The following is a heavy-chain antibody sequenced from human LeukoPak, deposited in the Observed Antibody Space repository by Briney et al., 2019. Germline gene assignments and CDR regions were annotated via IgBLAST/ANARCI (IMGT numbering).Heavy chain of an antibody. D-gene: IGHD1-26*01. CDR3: AREYSGSYYGLDY. Sequence: GASVKVSCKASGYTFTGYYLHWVRQAPGQGLEWMGWINPNSGGINYAQKFQGRVTMTRDTSTSTAYMELSRVRSDDTAVYYCAREYSGSYYGLDYWGQGTLVTVSS. CDR2: INPNSGGI. J-gene: IGHJ4*02. CDR1: GYTFTGYY. V-gene: IGHV1-2*02.